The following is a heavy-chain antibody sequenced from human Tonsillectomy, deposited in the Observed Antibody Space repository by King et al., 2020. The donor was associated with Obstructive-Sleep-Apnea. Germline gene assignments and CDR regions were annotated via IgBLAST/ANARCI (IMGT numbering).Heavy chain of an antibody. J-gene: IGHJ3*01. D-gene: IGHD3-16*01. CDR3: ATGGPDAFDF. Sequence: VQLVESGGGLVQPGGSLRLSCAASGITFSSYSMNWVRQAPGKGLEWVSYISSSTSSIYYADSGKGRFTITSDNAKNSLYLQMNSLRAEDTAVYYCATGGPDAFDFWGRGTMVTVSS. CDR2: ISSSTSSI. CDR1: GITFSSYS. V-gene: IGHV3-48*04.